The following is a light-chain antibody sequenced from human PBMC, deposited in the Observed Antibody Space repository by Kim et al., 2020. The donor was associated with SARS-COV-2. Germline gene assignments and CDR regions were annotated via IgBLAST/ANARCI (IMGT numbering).Light chain of an antibody. V-gene: IGKV1-33*01. Sequence: DIQMTQSPSSLSASVGDRVTITCQATEDITNYVSWYQHKPGKAPKLLIYDASILQTGAPSRFTGSGSGTHFTFTIGSLQPEDVATYYCQHYDGLPYTFGQGTKLEI. J-gene: IGKJ2*01. CDR2: DAS. CDR3: QHYDGLPYT. CDR1: EDITNY.